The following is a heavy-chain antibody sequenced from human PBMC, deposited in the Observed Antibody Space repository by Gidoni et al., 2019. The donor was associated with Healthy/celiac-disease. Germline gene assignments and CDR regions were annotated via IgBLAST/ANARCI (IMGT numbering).Heavy chain of an antibody. Sequence: QVQLQESGHGRGKPSETLSITCPVPGGSVSSGSYYWSWIRQPPGKGLEWIGYIYYSGSTNYNPSLKSRVTISVDTSKNQFSLKLSSVTAADTAVYYCARERGYYYYGMDVWGQGTTVTVSS. D-gene: IGHD5-12*01. J-gene: IGHJ6*02. CDR2: IYYSGST. CDR1: GGSVSSGSYY. CDR3: ARERGYYYYGMDV. V-gene: IGHV4-61*01.